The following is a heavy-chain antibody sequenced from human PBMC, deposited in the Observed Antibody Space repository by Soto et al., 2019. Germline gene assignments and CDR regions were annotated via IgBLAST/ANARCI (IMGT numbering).Heavy chain of an antibody. D-gene: IGHD5-18*01. J-gene: IGHJ5*02. CDR3: AGRLGYLFEPYNWFDP. CDR2: IYYSGST. Sequence: QLQLQESGPGLVKPSETLSLTCTVSGGSISSSSYYWGWIRQPPGKGLEWIGSIYYSGSTYYNPSLKSRVTISVDTSKNQFSLKLSSVTAADTAVYYCAGRLGYLFEPYNWFDPWGQGTLVTVSS. CDR1: GGSISSSSYY. V-gene: IGHV4-39*01.